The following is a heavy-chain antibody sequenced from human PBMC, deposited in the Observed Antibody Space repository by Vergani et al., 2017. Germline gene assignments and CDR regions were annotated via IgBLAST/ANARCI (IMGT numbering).Heavy chain of an antibody. D-gene: IGHD3-3*01. CDR3: ARLWSGTRPPDY. Sequence: QVQLQQWGAGLLKPSETLSLTCAVYGGSFSGYYWSWIRQPPGKGLEWIGEINHSGSTNYNPSRKSRVTISVDTSKNQFSLKLSSVTAADTAVYYCARLWSGTRPPDYWGQGTLVTVSS. J-gene: IGHJ4*02. CDR2: INHSGST. V-gene: IGHV4-34*01. CDR1: GGSFSGYY.